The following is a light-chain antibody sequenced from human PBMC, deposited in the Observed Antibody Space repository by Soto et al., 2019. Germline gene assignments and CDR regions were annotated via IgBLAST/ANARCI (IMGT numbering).Light chain of an antibody. CDR1: SSDVGAYNY. J-gene: IGLJ1*01. CDR2: DVT. CDR3: TSHTTTGFHV. V-gene: IGLV2-14*03. Sequence: QSALTQPASVSGSPGQSITISCTGTSSDVGAYNYVSWFQQQPGKAPRLMIYDVTNRPSGVFDRFSGSKSGNTASLTISGLQAEDEADVSSTSHTTTGFHVVGTATKVTV.